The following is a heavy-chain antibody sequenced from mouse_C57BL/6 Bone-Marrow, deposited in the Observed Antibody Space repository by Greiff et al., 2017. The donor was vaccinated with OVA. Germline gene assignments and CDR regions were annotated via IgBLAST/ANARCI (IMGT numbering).Heavy chain of an antibody. Sequence: EVQLMESGGGLVKPGGSLKLSCAASGFTFSSYAMSWVRQTPEKRLEWVAYISSGGDYIYYADTVKGRFTISRDNARNTLYLQMSSLKSEDTAMYYCTRELGGGFAYWGQGTLVTVSA. CDR3: TRELGGGFAY. CDR1: GFTFSSYA. D-gene: IGHD4-1*01. V-gene: IGHV5-9-1*02. CDR2: ISSGGDYI. J-gene: IGHJ3*01.